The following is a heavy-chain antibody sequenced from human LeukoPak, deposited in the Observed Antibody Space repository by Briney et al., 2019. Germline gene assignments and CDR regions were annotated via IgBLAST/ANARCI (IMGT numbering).Heavy chain of an antibody. J-gene: IGHJ4*02. Sequence: GGSLRLSCAASGFTFSSYAMSWVRQAPGKGLEWVSAISGSGGSTYYADSVKGRFTISRDNSKNTLYLQMNSLRAEDTAVYYCAKLSGDDFWSGYDYWGQGTLVTVSS. CDR3: AKLSGDDFWSGYDY. D-gene: IGHD3-3*01. CDR2: ISGSGGST. CDR1: GFTFSSYA. V-gene: IGHV3-23*01.